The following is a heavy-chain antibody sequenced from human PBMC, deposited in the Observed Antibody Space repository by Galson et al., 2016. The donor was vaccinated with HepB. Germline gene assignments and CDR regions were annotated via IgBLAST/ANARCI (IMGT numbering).Heavy chain of an antibody. D-gene: IGHD4-11*01. CDR3: VKDLYSDSPF. CDR1: GFSFSCYA. CDR2: ISGYGDNP. V-gene: IGHV3-23*01. Sequence: SLRLSCAASGFSFSCYAMSWVRQAPGKGLEWVSAISGYGDNPHYADSVKGRFAISRDNSQNTLYLQMNSLRAEDTAVYYCVKDLYSDSPFWGQGTLVTVSS. J-gene: IGHJ4*02.